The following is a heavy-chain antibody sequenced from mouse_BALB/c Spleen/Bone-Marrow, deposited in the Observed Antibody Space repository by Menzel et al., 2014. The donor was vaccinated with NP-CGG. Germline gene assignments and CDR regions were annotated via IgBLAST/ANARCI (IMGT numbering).Heavy chain of an antibody. CDR1: VFNIKDTY. J-gene: IGHJ2*01. Sequence: VQLHQPGAELVNPAASVELSCTASVFNIKDTYMHWVKQRPEQGLEWIGRIDPANGNTEYDPKFQGKATITADTYSNTVYLQLSSLTSENTAVYYCARYYYGSSLFDYWGQGTTLTVSS. V-gene: IGHV14-3*02. CDR2: IDPANGNT. CDR3: ARYYYGSSLFDY. D-gene: IGHD1-1*01.